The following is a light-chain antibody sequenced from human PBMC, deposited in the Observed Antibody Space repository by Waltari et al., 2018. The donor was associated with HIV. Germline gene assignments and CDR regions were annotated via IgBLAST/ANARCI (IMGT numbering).Light chain of an antibody. J-gene: IGKJ4*01. CDR3: QQYNNWPPLT. CDR2: GAS. Sequence: ETVMTQSPATLSVSPGERATLSCRASQSVGSNLAWYQQQPGQAPRLLIYGASTRATGIPARFSGSGSGTEFTLTISNLQSEDFAVYYCQQYNNWPPLTFGGGTKVEIK. V-gene: IGKV3-15*01. CDR1: QSVGSN.